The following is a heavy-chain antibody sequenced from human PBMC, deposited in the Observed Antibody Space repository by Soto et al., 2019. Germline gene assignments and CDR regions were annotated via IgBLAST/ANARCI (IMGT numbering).Heavy chain of an antibody. J-gene: IGHJ3*02. Sequence: PGGSLRLSCAASGFTFSDYYMSWIRQAPGKGLEWVSYISSSGSTIYYADSVKGRFTISRDNAKNSLCLQMNSLRAEDTAVYYCARDILGRCSGGSCPLLSDAFDIWGQGKMVTVSS. CDR1: GFTFSDYY. CDR2: ISSSGSTI. V-gene: IGHV3-11*01. CDR3: ARDILGRCSGGSCPLLSDAFDI. D-gene: IGHD2-15*01.